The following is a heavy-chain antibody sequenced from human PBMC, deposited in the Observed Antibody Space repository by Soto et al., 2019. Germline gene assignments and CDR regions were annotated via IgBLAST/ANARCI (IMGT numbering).Heavy chain of an antibody. V-gene: IGHV4-4*07. Sequence: QVQLQESGPGLVKPSETLSLTCTVSGGSISSYYWSWIRQPAGKGLEWIGRIYNSGSTHYNPSLKSRVTMSVDTSQNQFSLKLSSVTAADTAVYYCAREDPPKLKYDQWVNYFDYWGQGTLVTVSS. J-gene: IGHJ4*02. CDR3: AREDPPKLKYDQWVNYFDY. CDR1: GGSISSYY. D-gene: IGHD3-3*01. CDR2: IYNSGST.